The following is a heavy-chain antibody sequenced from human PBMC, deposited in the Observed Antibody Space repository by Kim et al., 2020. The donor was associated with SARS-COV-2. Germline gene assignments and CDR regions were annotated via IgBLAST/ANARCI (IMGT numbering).Heavy chain of an antibody. V-gene: IGHV3-23*01. CDR2: GST. CDR3: ASYNMIGLK. D-gene: IGHD3-16*01. J-gene: IGHJ4*02. Sequence: GSTYYADSVKGRFTISRDNSKNTLYLQMNSLRAEDTAVYYCASYNMIGLKWGQGTLVTVSS.